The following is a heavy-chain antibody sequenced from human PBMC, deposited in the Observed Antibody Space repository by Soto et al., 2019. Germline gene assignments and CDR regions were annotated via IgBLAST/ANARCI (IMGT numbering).Heavy chain of an antibody. J-gene: IGHJ6*02. CDR1: GGTFSSYA. Sequence: ASVKVSCKASGGTFSSYAISWVRQAPGQGLEWMGGIIPIFGTANYAQKFQGRVTITADESTSTAYMELSSLRSEDTAVYYCARASLEYRSSSSSYYYYGMDVWGQGTTVNVSS. CDR2: IIPIFGTA. CDR3: ARASLEYRSSSSSYYYYGMDV. D-gene: IGHD6-6*01. V-gene: IGHV1-69*13.